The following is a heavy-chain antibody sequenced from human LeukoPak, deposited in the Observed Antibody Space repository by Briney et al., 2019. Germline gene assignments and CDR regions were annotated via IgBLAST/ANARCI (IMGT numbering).Heavy chain of an antibody. CDR3: ARADDGANSWVNY. Sequence: GGALRPSCGASGFTFINYALHWVRQAPGRGLGWGAIISYEGGTNKYYADSVKGRFTISRDNAKNTLYLQMNSLRAEDTAVYYCARADDGANSWVNYWGQGTLVTVSS. V-gene: IGHV3-30-3*01. D-gene: IGHD4-23*01. CDR2: ISYEGGTNK. J-gene: IGHJ4*02. CDR1: GFTFINYA.